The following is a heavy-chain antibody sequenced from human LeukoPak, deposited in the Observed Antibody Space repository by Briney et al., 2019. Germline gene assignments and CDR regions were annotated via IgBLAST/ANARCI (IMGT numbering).Heavy chain of an antibody. J-gene: IGHJ4*02. CDR2: IWYDGSNK. D-gene: IGHD3-22*01. Sequence: GGSLRLSCAASGFAFSSYGMHWVRQAPGKGLEWVAVIWYDGSNKYYADSVKGRFTISRDNSKNTLYLQMNSLRAEDTAVYYCAREHYDSSGYFYFDYWGQGTLVTVSS. CDR3: AREHYDSSGYFYFDY. CDR1: GFAFSSYG. V-gene: IGHV3-33*01.